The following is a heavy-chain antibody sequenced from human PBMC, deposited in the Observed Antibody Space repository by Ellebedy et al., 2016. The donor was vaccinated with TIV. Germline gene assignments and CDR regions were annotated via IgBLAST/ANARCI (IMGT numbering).Heavy chain of an antibody. CDR3: ARRASYGDYAVQVNPWFDP. D-gene: IGHD4-17*01. Sequence: GESLKISCAASGFNFRSYWMTWVRQAPGKGLEWVAKIRQEGDEIYYVESVKGRFTISRDNARNSLFLQMNSLRVEDTAVYYCARRASYGDYAVQVNPWFDPWGQGTLVTVSS. J-gene: IGHJ5*02. CDR2: IRQEGDEI. V-gene: IGHV3-7*01. CDR1: GFNFRSYW.